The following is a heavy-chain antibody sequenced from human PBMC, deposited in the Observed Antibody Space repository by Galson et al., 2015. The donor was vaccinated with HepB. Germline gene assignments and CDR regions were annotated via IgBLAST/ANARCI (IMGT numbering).Heavy chain of an antibody. J-gene: IGHJ4*02. CDR2: VNPKTRGT. CDR3: ARANYFDY. Sequence: SVTVSCKASGSTLTDYYIYWARQAPGQGLEWMGWVNPKTRGTMYAQKFQGRVSMTRDTSVNTAYMKLSSLTSDDTAIYFCARANYFDYWGQGSLVTVSS. V-gene: IGHV1-2*02. CDR1: GSTLTDYY.